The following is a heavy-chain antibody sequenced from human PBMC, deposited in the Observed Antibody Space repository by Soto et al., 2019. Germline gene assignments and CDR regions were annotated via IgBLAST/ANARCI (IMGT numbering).Heavy chain of an antibody. D-gene: IGHD2-21*01. CDR2: SYYSGSN. CDR1: GDSISSGGYY. V-gene: IGHV4-31*03. Sequence: QVQLQESGPGLVKPSQTLSLTCTVSGDSISSGGYYWSWIRQHPGKGLEWIGYSYYSGSNYYNPSLKSRVTISVDTSKNQFSLKLSSVTAADTAVYYCAASCVACGGFNYYGMDVWGQGTTVTVSS. CDR3: AASCVACGGFNYYGMDV. J-gene: IGHJ6*02.